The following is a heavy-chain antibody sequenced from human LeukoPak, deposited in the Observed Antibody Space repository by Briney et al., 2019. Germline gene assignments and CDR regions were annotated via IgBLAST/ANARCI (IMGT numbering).Heavy chain of an antibody. CDR1: GFTVSSNY. V-gene: IGHV3-66*01. Sequence: GGSLRLSCAASGFTVSSNYMSWVRQAPGKGLEWVSVIYSGGTTYYADSVRGRFTISRDNSKNTLYLQMDSLRAEDTAVYYCAVVGNPPNDYWGQGTLVTVSS. D-gene: IGHD4-23*01. CDR2: IYSGGTT. J-gene: IGHJ4*02. CDR3: AVVGNPPNDY.